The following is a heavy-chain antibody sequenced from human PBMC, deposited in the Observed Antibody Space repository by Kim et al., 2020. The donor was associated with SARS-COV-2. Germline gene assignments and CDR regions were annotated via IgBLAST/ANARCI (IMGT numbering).Heavy chain of an antibody. V-gene: IGHV3-23*01. CDR1: GITFNNHG. Sequence: GGSLRLSCAASGITFNNHGMSWVRQAPGKGLEWVSTITDSGDNTFYADSVKGRFTISRDNSKNTLFLQLNSLRVEDTAIYYCARGIYDNWGQGTLVIVSS. D-gene: IGHD3-3*01. CDR3: ARGIYDN. CDR2: ITDSGDNT. J-gene: IGHJ4*02.